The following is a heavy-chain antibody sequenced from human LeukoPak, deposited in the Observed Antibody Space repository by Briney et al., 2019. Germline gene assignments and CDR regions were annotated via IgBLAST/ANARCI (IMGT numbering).Heavy chain of an antibody. V-gene: IGHV3-30*02. CDR2: IRYDGSYK. CDR1: GFTFSSYV. Sequence: GGSLRLSCAASGFTFSSYVMHWVRQAPGKGLEWVAFIRYDGSYKYYADSVKGRFTISRDNSKNTLYLQMNSLRAEDTAVYYCAKAHKRSNSGYDFFHLRNYYYYYMDVWSKGTTVTISS. J-gene: IGHJ6*03. D-gene: IGHD5-12*01. CDR3: AKAHKRSNSGYDFFHLRNYYYYYMDV.